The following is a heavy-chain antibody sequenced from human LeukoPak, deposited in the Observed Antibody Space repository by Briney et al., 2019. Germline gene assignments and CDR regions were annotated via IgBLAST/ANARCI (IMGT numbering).Heavy chain of an antibody. J-gene: IGHJ4*02. Sequence: PSETLSLTCTVSGGSISSSSYYWGWIRQPPGKGLEWIGSIHYSGNTYYNPSLKSRVTISVDTSKNQFSLKLSSVTAADTAVYYCARKRSSGLRGDYYFDYWGQGTLVTVSS. D-gene: IGHD3-10*01. CDR3: ARKRSSGLRGDYYFDY. CDR2: IHYSGNT. CDR1: GGSISSSSYY. V-gene: IGHV4-39*01.